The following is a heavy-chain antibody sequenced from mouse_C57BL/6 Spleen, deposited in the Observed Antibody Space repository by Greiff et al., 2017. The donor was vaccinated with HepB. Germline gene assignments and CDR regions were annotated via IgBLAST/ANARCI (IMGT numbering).Heavy chain of an antibody. CDR2: IDPSDSYT. CDR3: ARRVVEYYFDY. D-gene: IGHD1-1*01. J-gene: IGHJ2*01. CDR1: GYTFTSYW. Sequence: QVQLQQPGAELVMPGASVKLSCKASGYTFTSYWMHWVKQRPGQGLEWIGEIDPSDSYTNYNQKFKGKSTLTVDKSSSTAYMQLSSLTSEDSAVYYCARRVVEYYFDYWGQGTTLTVSS. V-gene: IGHV1-69*01.